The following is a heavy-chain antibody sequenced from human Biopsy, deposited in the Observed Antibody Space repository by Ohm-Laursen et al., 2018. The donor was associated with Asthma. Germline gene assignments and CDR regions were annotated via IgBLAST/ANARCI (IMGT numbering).Heavy chain of an antibody. CDR1: GFTFGDYW. J-gene: IGHJ4*02. D-gene: IGHD3-22*01. CDR2: IYSGGTS. V-gene: IGHV3-53*01. Sequence: SLRLSCAASGFTFGDYWMSWVRQAPGKGLEWVSVIYSGGTSHTADSVRGRFTISRDYSKNTLYLQMHSLRAEDTAVYYCARGDSSNWSHHYFDYWGQGTLVTVSS. CDR3: ARGDSSNWSHHYFDY.